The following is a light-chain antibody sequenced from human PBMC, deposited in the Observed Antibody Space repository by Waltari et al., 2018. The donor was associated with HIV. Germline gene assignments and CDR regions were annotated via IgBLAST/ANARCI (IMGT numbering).Light chain of an antibody. CDR3: QQYEKWPPLT. CDR1: RSVGNS. J-gene: IGKJ4*01. Sequence: LMTQPPVALSASLGERLTLSARARRSVGNSLAWDQQGPGQAPGVLIYSISTRAAGVPARFSGSGSGTDFTLSISSLQPEDYAVYFCQQYEKWPPLTFGGGTKV. V-gene: IGKV3-15*01. CDR2: SIS.